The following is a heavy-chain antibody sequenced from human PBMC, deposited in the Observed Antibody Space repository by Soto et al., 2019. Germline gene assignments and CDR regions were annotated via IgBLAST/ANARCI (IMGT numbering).Heavy chain of an antibody. Sequence: GESLKISCKGSGYSFTSYWISWVRQMPGKGLEWMGGIDPSDSYTNYSPSFQGHVTISADKSISTAYLQWSSLKASDTAVYYCARDGEVVVAATYYYYYGMDVWGQGTTVTVSS. V-gene: IGHV5-10-1*01. CDR2: IDPSDSYT. D-gene: IGHD2-15*01. J-gene: IGHJ6*02. CDR1: GYSFTSYW. CDR3: ARDGEVVVAATYYYYYGMDV.